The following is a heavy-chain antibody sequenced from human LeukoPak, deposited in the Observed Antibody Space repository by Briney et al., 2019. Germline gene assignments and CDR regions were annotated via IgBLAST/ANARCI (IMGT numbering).Heavy chain of an antibody. D-gene: IGHD4-17*01. J-gene: IGHJ4*02. CDR2: IYPGDSDT. Sequence: GESLKISCKGSGYSFTSYWIGWVRQMPGKGLEWMGIIYPGDSDTRYSPSFQGQVTISADKSISTAYLQWSSLKASDTAIYYCARSGGAGDYGNYFDYWGQGTLVTVSS. CDR3: ARSGGAGDYGNYFDY. V-gene: IGHV5-51*01. CDR1: GYSFTSYW.